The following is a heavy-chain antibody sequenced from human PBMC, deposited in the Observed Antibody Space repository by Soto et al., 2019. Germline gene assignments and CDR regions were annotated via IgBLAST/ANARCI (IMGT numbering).Heavy chain of an antibody. CDR2: VWYDESMK. CDR1: GFTFSTYN. Sequence: GGSLRLSCGTSGFTFSTYNMHWVRQAPGKGLEWVAVVWYDESMKFYADSVKGRFIISRDNSRDTLYLHMKSLRDEDTAVYYCARGYTSLWYYLDYWGKGTLVTVSS. V-gene: IGHV3-33*01. CDR3: ARGYTSLWYYLDY. J-gene: IGHJ4*02. D-gene: IGHD2-2*01.